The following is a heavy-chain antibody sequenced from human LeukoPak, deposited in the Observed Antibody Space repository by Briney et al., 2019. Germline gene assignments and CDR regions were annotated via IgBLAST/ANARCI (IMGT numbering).Heavy chain of an antibody. D-gene: IGHD3-16*01. Sequence: ASVKVSCKASGYTFTSYDINLVRQATGQGLEWMGWMNPNSGNTGYAQKFQGRVTMTRNTSISTAYMELSSLRSEDTAVYYCAILPIMITFGGVNAFDIWGQGTMVTVSS. J-gene: IGHJ3*02. CDR3: AILPIMITFGGVNAFDI. V-gene: IGHV1-8*01. CDR2: MNPNSGNT. CDR1: GYTFTSYD.